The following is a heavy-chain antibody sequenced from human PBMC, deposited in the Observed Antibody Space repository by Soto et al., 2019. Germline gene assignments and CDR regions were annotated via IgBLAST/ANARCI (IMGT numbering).Heavy chain of an antibody. CDR3: ARAKGIAAARGTFDY. Sequence: SETLSLTCAVYGGSFSGYYWSWIRQPPGKGLEWIGEINHSGSTNYNPSLKSRVTISVDTSKNQFSLKLSSVTAADTAVYYCARAKGIAAARGTFDYWGQGTLVTVSS. CDR2: INHSGST. CDR1: GGSFSGYY. J-gene: IGHJ4*02. V-gene: IGHV4-34*01. D-gene: IGHD6-13*01.